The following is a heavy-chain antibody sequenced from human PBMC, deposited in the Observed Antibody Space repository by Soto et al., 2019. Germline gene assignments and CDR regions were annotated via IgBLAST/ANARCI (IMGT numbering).Heavy chain of an antibody. CDR3: ARGPSSRGDY. J-gene: IGHJ4*02. CDR2: IYHSGST. D-gene: IGHD6-25*01. CDR1: GGSISSSNC. V-gene: IGHV4-4*02. Sequence: QVQLQESGPGLVKPSGTLSLTCAVSGGSISSSNCLSWVRQPPGKGLECIGEIYHSGSTNYNPSLKSRVTTSVDKSKNQFSLKLSSVTAADTAVYYCARGPSSRGDYWGQGTLVTVSS.